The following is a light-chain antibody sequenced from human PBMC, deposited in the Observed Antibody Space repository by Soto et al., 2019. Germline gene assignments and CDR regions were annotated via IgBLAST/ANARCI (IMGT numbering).Light chain of an antibody. CDR3: SSFAGGGNPVL. Sequence: QSALTQPPSASGSPGQSVTISCTGTSSDVGAYKYVSWYQQYPGKAPKVMIYEVTKRPPGVPDRFSGSKSGNTASLTVSGLQAEDEADYYCSSFAGGGNPVLLGGGTKLTVL. J-gene: IGLJ2*01. CDR1: SSDVGAYKY. V-gene: IGLV2-8*01. CDR2: EVT.